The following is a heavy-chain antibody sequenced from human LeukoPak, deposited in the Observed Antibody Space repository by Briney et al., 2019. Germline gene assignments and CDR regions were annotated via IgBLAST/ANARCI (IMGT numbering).Heavy chain of an antibody. CDR1: GGSISSYY. CDR2: INHSGST. J-gene: IGHJ4*02. Sequence: SETLSLTCTVSGGSISSYYWSWIRQPAGKGLEWIGEINHSGSTNYNPSLKSRVTISVDTSKNQFSLKLSSVTAADTAVYYCARSLSIAVAGNNFDYWGQGTLVTVSS. V-gene: IGHV4-34*01. D-gene: IGHD6-19*01. CDR3: ARSLSIAVAGNNFDY.